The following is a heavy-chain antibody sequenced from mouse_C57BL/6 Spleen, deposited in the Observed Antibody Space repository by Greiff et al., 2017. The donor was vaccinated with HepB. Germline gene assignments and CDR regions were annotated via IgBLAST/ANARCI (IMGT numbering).Heavy chain of an antibody. V-gene: IGHV1-64*01. CDR3: ARGGPHDYGSSSWFAY. Sequence: VQLQQPGAELVKPGASVKLSCKASGYTFTSYWMHWVKQRPGQGLEWIGMIHPNSGSTNYNEKFKSKATLTVDKSSSTAYMQLSSLTSEDSAVYYCARGGPHDYGSSSWFAYWGQGTLVTVSA. CDR1: GYTFTSYW. CDR2: IHPNSGST. D-gene: IGHD1-1*01. J-gene: IGHJ3*01.